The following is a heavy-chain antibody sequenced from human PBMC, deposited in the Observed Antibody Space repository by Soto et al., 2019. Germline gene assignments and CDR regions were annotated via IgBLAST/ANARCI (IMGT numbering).Heavy chain of an antibody. J-gene: IGHJ4*02. Sequence: GESLKISCKGSGYSFSSYWIGWVRQMSGEGLEWMGIIYPSDSDTRYSPSFQGQVTISADKSIYTAYLQWSSLRASDTAMYYCARGQVDTRLFDYWGQGTQVTVSS. D-gene: IGHD1-26*01. CDR3: ARGQVDTRLFDY. CDR1: GYSFSSYW. V-gene: IGHV5-51*01. CDR2: IYPSDSDT.